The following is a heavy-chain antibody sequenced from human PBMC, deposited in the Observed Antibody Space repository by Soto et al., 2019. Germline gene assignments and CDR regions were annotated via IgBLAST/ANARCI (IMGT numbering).Heavy chain of an antibody. CDR3: ARGRGAAADYFDF. Sequence: QVQLVESGGGLVKPGGSLRLSCAVSGFTFSDYYMTWIRQAPGKGLEWVSYISSSTSHTNYADSVKGRFTISRDNAKNSLFLPKNSLRAENTGVYYWARGRGAAADYFDFWGQGTLVTVSS. D-gene: IGHD6-13*01. J-gene: IGHJ4*02. V-gene: IGHV3-11*05. CDR2: ISSSTSHT. CDR1: GFTFSDYY.